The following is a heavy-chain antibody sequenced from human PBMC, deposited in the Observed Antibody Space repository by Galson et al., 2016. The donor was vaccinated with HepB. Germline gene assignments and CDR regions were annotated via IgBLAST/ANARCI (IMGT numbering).Heavy chain of an antibody. D-gene: IGHD6-25*01. CDR1: GFTLSRFW. V-gene: IGHV3-7*01. CDR3: VSGYTSGI. Sequence: GSLRLSCAASGFTLSRFWMNWVRQSPGTGLEWVASINQDGSARYYVDSAKGRFIISRDNARTSLSLQMNSLRVDDTSRYYCVSGYTSGIWGQGTLVTVSS. CDR2: INQDGSAR. J-gene: IGHJ4*02.